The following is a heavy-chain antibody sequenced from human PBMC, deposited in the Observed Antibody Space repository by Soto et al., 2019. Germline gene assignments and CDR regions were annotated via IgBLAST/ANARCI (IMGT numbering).Heavy chain of an antibody. V-gene: IGHV3-48*02. CDR2: ISSSSSTI. D-gene: IGHD2-15*01. J-gene: IGHJ4*02. Sequence: EVQLVESGGGLVQPGGSLRLSCAASGFTFSSYSMNWVRQAPGKGLEWVSYISSSSSTIYYADSVKGRFTISRDNAKNALYLQMNSLRDEDTAVYYCARDVRDLGYCSGGSCYSDFVCWGQGTLVTVSS. CDR1: GFTFSSYS. CDR3: ARDVRDLGYCSGGSCYSDFVC.